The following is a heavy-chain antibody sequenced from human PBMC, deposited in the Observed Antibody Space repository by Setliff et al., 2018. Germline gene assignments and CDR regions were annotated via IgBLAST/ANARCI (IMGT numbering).Heavy chain of an antibody. J-gene: IGHJ4*02. CDR2: IYYSGST. Sequence: SETLSLTCTVSGDSIRSSRYYWGWIRQPPGKGLEWIGSIYYSGSTYYNPSLESRVTISVDTSKNQVSLKLSSMTAADTAVYYCRVWVDMIEVDSWAQGTLVTVSS. CDR1: GDSIRSSRYY. CDR3: RVWVDMIEVDS. V-gene: IGHV4-39*07. D-gene: IGHD3-22*01.